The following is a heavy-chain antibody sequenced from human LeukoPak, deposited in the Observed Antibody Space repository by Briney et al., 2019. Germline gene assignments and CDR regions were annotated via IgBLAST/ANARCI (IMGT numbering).Heavy chain of an antibody. Sequence: PSETLSLTCTVSGGSISSYYCSWIRQPPGKGLDWSVYIYYRGSTNYNPSLKRRVPISVDTSKNQLSLKLSSVTAADTAVYYCARVGEQLVIDYWGQGTLVTVSS. CDR1: GGSISSYY. J-gene: IGHJ4*02. V-gene: IGHV4-59*01. D-gene: IGHD6-6*01. CDR3: ARVGEQLVIDY. CDR2: IYYRGST.